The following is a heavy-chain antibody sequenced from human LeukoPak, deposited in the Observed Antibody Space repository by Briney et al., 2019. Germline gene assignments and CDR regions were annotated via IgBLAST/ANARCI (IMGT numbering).Heavy chain of an antibody. D-gene: IGHD4-23*01. CDR3: ANSYDGKIVPLDN. CDR2: IYSSGNT. V-gene: IGHV4-4*09. J-gene: IGHJ4*02. CDR1: GASITNSY. Sequence: SETLSLTCTVSGASITNSYWNWVRQPPGKGLEWIGYIYSSGNTNYNPSLKSRVTISLDVSKNQFSLKLTSVTAADTAVYYCANSYDGKIVPLDNWGQGALVAVSS.